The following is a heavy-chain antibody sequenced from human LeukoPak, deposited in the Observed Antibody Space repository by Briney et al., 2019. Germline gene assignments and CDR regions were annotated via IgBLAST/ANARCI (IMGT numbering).Heavy chain of an antibody. CDR3: ARDNYDSSGYYSHDRFDY. V-gene: IGHV1-46*01. J-gene: IGHJ4*02. CDR1: GYTFTSYY. CDR2: INPSGGST. Sequence: ASVKVSCKASGYTFTSYYMHWVRQAPGQGLEWMGTINPSGGSTSYAQKFQGRVTMTRDTSTSTVYMELSSLRSEDTAVYYCARDNYDSSGYYSHDRFDYWGQGTLVTVSS. D-gene: IGHD3-22*01.